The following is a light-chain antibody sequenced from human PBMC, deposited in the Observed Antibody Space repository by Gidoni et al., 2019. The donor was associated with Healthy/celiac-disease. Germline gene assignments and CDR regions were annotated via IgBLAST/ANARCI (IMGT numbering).Light chain of an antibody. CDR3: GSYTSSSTLYV. J-gene: IGLJ1*01. CDR1: SSDVGGYTY. Sequence: QSPLTQPASVSGSPGQSITISCTGTSSDVGGYTYVSWYQQHPGKAPKLMIYEVSNRPSGVSNRFSGSKSGNTASLTISGLHAEDEADYYRGSYTSSSTLYVFGTGTKVTVL. V-gene: IGLV2-14*01. CDR2: EVS.